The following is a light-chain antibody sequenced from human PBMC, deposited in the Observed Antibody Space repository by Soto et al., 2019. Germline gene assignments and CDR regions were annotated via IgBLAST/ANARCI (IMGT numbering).Light chain of an antibody. V-gene: IGLV2-14*01. J-gene: IGLJ3*02. Sequence: QSVLTQPASVSGSPGQSITISCTGTSSDVGGYNYVSWYLQHPGKAPKLMIYDVSNRPSGVSNRFSGSKSGNTASLTISGLQAEDEADYYCSSYTSSSWVFGGGTKLTVL. CDR3: SSYTSSSWV. CDR1: SSDVGGYNY. CDR2: DVS.